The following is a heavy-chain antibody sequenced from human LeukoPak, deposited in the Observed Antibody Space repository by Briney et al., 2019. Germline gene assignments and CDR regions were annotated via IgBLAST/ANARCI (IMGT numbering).Heavy chain of an antibody. J-gene: IGHJ3*02. D-gene: IGHD6-13*01. V-gene: IGHV3-30*02. Sequence: PGGSPRLSCAASGFTFSTSGTHWVRQAPGKGLEWVGFIRYDGSKKYYADSVKGRFTISRDNSKTTLYLQMNSLRAEDTAVYYCAKAMAASRKDAFDIWGQGTMVTVSS. CDR3: AKAMAASRKDAFDI. CDR1: GFTFSTSG. CDR2: IRYDGSKK.